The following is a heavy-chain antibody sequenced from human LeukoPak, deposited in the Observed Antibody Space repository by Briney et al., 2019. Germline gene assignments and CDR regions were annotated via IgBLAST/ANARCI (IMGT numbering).Heavy chain of an antibody. CDR1: GASISSTKW. D-gene: IGHD1-26*01. Sequence: PSETLSLTCGVSGASISSTKWWGWVRQPPGPGLEWIGEVSLTGETNYNPSLNGRVTMSLDGSRNQLSLTLNSVTAADTAIYYCSRESGAFCPFGYWGQGTLVIVPP. CDR3: SRESGAFCPFGY. J-gene: IGHJ4*02. V-gene: IGHV4-4*02. CDR2: VSLTGET.